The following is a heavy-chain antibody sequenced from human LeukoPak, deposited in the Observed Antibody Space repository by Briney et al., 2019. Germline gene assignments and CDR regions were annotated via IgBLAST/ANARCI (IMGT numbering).Heavy chain of an antibody. V-gene: IGHV3-30*04. CDR3: ARDVKSSAEYYFDY. CDR1: GFTFSTYA. D-gene: IGHD6-13*01. CDR2: ISIDGSDK. J-gene: IGHJ4*02. Sequence: GGSLRLSCEASGFTFSTYAMHWVRQAPGKGLEWVAVISIDGSDKHHADSVKGRFTISRDNSKNTLYLQMNSLSAEDTAVYFCARDVKSSAEYYFDYWGQGTLVTVSS.